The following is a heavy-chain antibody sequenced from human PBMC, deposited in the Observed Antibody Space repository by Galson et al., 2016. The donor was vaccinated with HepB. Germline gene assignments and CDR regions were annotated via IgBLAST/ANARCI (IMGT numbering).Heavy chain of an antibody. Sequence: SLRLSCATSGFTFDDYAMYWVRQAPGKGLEWVSGISWHSGSIDYADSVKGRFTISRDNAKTSLYRQMNSMRAEDTAFYYCAKDQHFIGFRRSAGAFDIWGQGTMVTVSS. V-gene: IGHV3-9*01. J-gene: IGHJ3*02. D-gene: IGHD3-3*02. CDR3: AKDQHFIGFRRSAGAFDI. CDR1: GFTFDDYA. CDR2: ISWHSGSI.